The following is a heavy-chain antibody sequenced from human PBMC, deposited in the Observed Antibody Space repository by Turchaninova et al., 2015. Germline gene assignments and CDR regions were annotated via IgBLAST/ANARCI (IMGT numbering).Heavy chain of an antibody. CDR1: GFSITSGYY. CDR3: ARARGKTTVINWYFDL. D-gene: IGHD4-17*01. CDR2: LYYSGST. V-gene: IGHV4-38-2*01. J-gene: IGHJ2*01. Sequence: VQLQESGTGLVKPSANLSPTCDGPGFSITSGYYWGWTRQAPGKGPEWIGSLYYSGSTYYNPSFKTPVTMLVDTSKNQFSLKMRSVTSSDMAVYYCARARGKTTVINWYFDLWGRGTRVTVSS.